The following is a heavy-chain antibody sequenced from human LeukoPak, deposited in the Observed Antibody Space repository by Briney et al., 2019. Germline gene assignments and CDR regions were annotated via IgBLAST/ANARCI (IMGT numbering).Heavy chain of an antibody. CDR1: GGSFSGYY. CDR2: INHSGST. V-gene: IGHV4-34*01. CDR3: ARVLGRYCSSTSCYYPQIVFDY. D-gene: IGHD2-2*01. J-gene: IGHJ4*02. Sequence: SETLSLTCAVYGGSFSGYYWSWIRQPPGKGLEWIGEINHSGSTNYNPSLKSRVTISVDTSKNQFSLKLSSVTAADTAVYYCARVLGRYCSSTSCYYPQIVFDYWGQGTLVTVSS.